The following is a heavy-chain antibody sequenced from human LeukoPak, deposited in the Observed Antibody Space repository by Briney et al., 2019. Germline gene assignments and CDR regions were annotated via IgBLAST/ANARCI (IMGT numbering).Heavy chain of an antibody. CDR2: INHSGST. D-gene: IGHD5-18*01. Sequence: SETLSLTCAVYGGSFSGYYWSWIRQPSGKGLEWIGEINHSGSTNYNPSLKSRVTISVDTSKNQFSLKLSSVTAADTAVYYCARYSYGHFDYWGQGTLVTVSS. V-gene: IGHV4-34*01. CDR1: GGSFSGYY. J-gene: IGHJ4*02. CDR3: ARYSYGHFDY.